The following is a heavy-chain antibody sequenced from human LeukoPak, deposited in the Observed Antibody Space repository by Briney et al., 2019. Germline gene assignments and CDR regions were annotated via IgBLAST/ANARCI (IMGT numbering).Heavy chain of an antibody. D-gene: IGHD3-16*01. Sequence: GGSLRLSCAASGFTFSSYWMNWARQAPGKGLEWVASINHNGNVNYYVDSVKGRLTISRDNAKNSLYLQMSNLRAEDTAVYFCARGGGLDVWGQGATVTVSS. CDR2: INHNGNVN. V-gene: IGHV3-7*03. CDR1: GFTFSSYW. CDR3: ARGGGLDV. J-gene: IGHJ6*02.